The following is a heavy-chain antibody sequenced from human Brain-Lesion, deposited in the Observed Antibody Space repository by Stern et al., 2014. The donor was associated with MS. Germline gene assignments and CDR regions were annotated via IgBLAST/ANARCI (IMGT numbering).Heavy chain of an antibody. D-gene: IGHD1-26*01. Sequence: VQLVESGPGLVKPSETLSLTCTVSGGSISSSTYYWAWIRQPPGKGLEWIGHIYYSGFTYYNPALKSRVTISVYMSKTQFSLKLSSVTAADTAIYYCARHDSVPRPSQLYSARDRGPGYFDYWGQGTLVTVSS. CDR3: ARHDSVPRPSQLYSARDRGPGYFDY. CDR1: GGSISSSTYY. V-gene: IGHV4-39*01. J-gene: IGHJ4*02. CDR2: IYYSGFT.